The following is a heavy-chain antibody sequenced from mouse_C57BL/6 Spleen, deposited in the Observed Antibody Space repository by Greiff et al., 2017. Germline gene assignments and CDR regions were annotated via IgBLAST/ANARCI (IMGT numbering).Heavy chain of an antibody. D-gene: IGHD1-1*01. V-gene: IGHV1-19*01. CDR3: ARNYGSRGFAY. CDR2: INPYNGGT. J-gene: IGHJ3*01. Sequence: EVQLQQSGPVLVKPGASVKMSCKASGYTFTDYYMNWVKQSHGKSLEWIGVINPYNGGTSYNQKFKGKATLTVDKSSSTAYMELNRLTSEDSAVYYCARNYGSRGFAYWGQGTLVTVSA. CDR1: GYTFTDYY.